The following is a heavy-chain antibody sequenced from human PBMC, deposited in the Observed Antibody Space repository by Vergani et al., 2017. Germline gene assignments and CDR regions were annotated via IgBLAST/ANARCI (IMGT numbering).Heavy chain of an antibody. Sequence: QVQLVQSGAEVKKPGASVKVSCKASGYTFTGYYMHWVRQAPGQGLEWMGWINPNSGGTNYAQKFQGRVTMTRDTSISTAYMELSRLRSDDTAVYYCARAEIYYDSIAYWAYWGQGTLVTVSS. CDR1: GYTFTGYY. CDR2: INPNSGGT. V-gene: IGHV1-2*02. CDR3: ARAEIYYDSIAYWAY. J-gene: IGHJ4*02. D-gene: IGHD3-22*01.